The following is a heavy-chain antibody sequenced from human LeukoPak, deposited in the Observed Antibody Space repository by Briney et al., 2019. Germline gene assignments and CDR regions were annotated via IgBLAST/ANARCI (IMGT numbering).Heavy chain of an antibody. V-gene: IGHV3-23*01. CDR3: AKDARGSGSCVWNCFDP. CDR2: ISGSGGST. CDR1: GFTFSSYA. Sequence: GGSLRLSCAASGFTFSSYAMSWVRQAPGKGLEWVSAISGSGGSTYYADSVKGRFTISRDNSKNTLYLQMNSLRAEDTAVYYCAKDARGSGSCVWNCFDPWGQGTLVTVSS. J-gene: IGHJ5*02. D-gene: IGHD3-10*01.